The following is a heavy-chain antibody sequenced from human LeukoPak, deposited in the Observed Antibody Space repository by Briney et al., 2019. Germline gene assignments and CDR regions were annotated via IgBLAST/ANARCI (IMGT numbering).Heavy chain of an antibody. J-gene: IGHJ4*02. CDR2: INPSGGST. Sequence: GASVKVSCKASGYTFTSYYMHWVRQAPGQGLEWMGIINPSGGSTSYAQKFQGRVTMTRDTSTSTVYMELSSLRSEDTAVYYCASATPIAVAGGYWGQGTLVTVSS. V-gene: IGHV1-46*01. CDR1: GYTFTSYY. D-gene: IGHD6-19*01. CDR3: ASATPIAVAGGY.